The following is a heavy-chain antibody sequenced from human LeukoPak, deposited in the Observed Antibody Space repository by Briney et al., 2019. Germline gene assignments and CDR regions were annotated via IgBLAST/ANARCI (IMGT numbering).Heavy chain of an antibody. CDR1: GGSISSSSYY. CDR2: IYYSGST. Sequence: NPSETLSLTCTVSGGSISSSSYYWGWIRQPPGKGLEWIGSIYYSGSTYYNPSLKSRVTISVDTSKNQFSLKLSSVTAADTAVYYCARGPIGTAINWGQGTLVTVSS. D-gene: IGHD5-18*01. CDR3: ARGPIGTAIN. J-gene: IGHJ4*02. V-gene: IGHV4-39*07.